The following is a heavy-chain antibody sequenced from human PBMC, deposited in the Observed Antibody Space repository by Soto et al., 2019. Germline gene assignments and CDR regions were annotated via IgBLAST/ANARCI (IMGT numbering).Heavy chain of an antibody. D-gene: IGHD2-15*01. CDR3: ASRYCSGGSSYPPAYGMDV. CDR1: GFTFSSYA. J-gene: IGHJ6*02. Sequence: GGSLRLSCAASGFTFSSYAMHWVRQAPGKGLEWVAVISYDGSNKYYADSVKGRFTISRDNSKNTLYLQMISLRAEDTAVYYFASRYCSGGSSYPPAYGMDVWGQGTTVTVSS. CDR2: ISYDGSNK. V-gene: IGHV3-30-3*01.